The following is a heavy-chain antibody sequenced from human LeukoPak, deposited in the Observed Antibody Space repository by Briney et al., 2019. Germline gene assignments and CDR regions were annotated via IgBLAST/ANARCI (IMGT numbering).Heavy chain of an antibody. J-gene: IGHJ4*02. CDR3: GKGVGAARYFDY. CDR1: GFTFSSYA. Sequence: GESLRISCKASGFTFSSYAMTWVRQAPGKGLEWVSAIGGSGDNTYYADSVKGRFTISRDNSKSTLYLQMDSLKAEDTAVYYCGKGVGAARYFDYWGQGALVTVSS. V-gene: IGHV3-23*01. CDR2: IGGSGDNT. D-gene: IGHD1-26*01.